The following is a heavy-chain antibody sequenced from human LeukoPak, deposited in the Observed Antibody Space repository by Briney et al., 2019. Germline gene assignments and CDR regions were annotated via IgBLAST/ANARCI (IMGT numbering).Heavy chain of an antibody. J-gene: IGHJ6*04. CDR3: EKGSPMRPNYYYCMDV. D-gene: IGHD6-19*01. Sequence: GGSLRLSCAAPGFTFSSYGMNWVRQAPGKGLEWVAVISYDGSNKYYADSVKGRFTISRDNTKNTLYLQMNSLRAEDTAVYYCEKGSPMRPNYYYCMDVWGKGATVTVSS. CDR2: ISYDGSNK. CDR1: GFTFSSYG. V-gene: IGHV3-30*18.